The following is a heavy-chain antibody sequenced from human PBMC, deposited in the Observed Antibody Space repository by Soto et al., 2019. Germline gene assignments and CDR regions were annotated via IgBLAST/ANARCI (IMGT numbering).Heavy chain of an antibody. D-gene: IGHD3-22*01. J-gene: IGHJ4*02. V-gene: IGHV3-23*01. Sequence: EVQLLESGGALVQPGGSLRLSCEASGFTYVKYAMSWVRQAPGKGLEWVSGISGDAGRTFYADSVKGRFTISRDNSKNTVYLQMHSLRVEDTAVYYCVKDTVVVINGGDFDYWGQGTLVTVSS. CDR2: ISGDAGRT. CDR1: GFTYVKYA. CDR3: VKDTVVVINGGDFDY.